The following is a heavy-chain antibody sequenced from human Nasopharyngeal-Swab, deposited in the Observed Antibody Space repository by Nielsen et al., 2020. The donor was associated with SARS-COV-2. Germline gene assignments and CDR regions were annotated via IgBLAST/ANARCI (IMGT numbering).Heavy chain of an antibody. CDR1: GFTFSNAW. Sequence: GESLKISCAASGFTFSNAWMNWVRQAPGKGLEWVSRIKSDESSTAYADSVKGRFIISRNNAENTYYLRLNSLRAEDTAVYYCATTAGGYSYASWGQGTLVTVSS. D-gene: IGHD5-18*01. J-gene: IGHJ5*02. CDR2: IKSDESST. CDR3: ATTAGGYSYAS. V-gene: IGHV3-74*01.